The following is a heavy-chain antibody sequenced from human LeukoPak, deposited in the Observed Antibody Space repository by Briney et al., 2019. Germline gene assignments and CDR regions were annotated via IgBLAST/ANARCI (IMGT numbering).Heavy chain of an antibody. CDR1: GFSFSDYA. D-gene: IGHD5-18*01. J-gene: IGHJ5*02. Sequence: GGSLRLSCAASGFSFSDYAMSWVRQAPGKGLEWVSGISFSGVSTNYADSVKGRFTISRDNSKNTLYLQTNSLRAGDTAVYYCAKNPKRYSYGYFWFDPWGQGTLVTVSS. CDR3: AKNPKRYSYGYFWFDP. V-gene: IGHV3-23*01. CDR2: ISFSGVST.